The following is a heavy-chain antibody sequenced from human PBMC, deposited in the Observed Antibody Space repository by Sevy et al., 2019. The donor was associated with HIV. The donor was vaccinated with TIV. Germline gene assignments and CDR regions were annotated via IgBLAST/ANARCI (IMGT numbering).Heavy chain of an antibody. D-gene: IGHD6-13*01. CDR1: GFTFSSYS. Sequence: GGSLRLSCAASGFTFSSYSMNWVRQAPGKGLEWVSSISSSSSYIYYADSVKGRFTISRDNAKNSLYLQMNSLRAEDTAVYYCARDRRAAAADYYYYGMDVWGQWTTVTVSS. CDR3: ARDRRAAAADYYYYGMDV. CDR2: ISSSSSYI. V-gene: IGHV3-21*03. J-gene: IGHJ6*02.